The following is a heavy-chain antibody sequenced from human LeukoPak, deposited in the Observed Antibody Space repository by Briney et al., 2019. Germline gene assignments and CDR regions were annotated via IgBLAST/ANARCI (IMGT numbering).Heavy chain of an antibody. D-gene: IGHD3-10*01. V-gene: IGHV4-34*01. CDR3: ARGPKKLPWFGELRKTSRFDY. CDR1: GGSFSCYY. Sequence: SETLSLTCAVYGGSFSCYYWSWIRQPPGKGLEWIGEINHSGSTNYNPSLKSRVTISVDTSKNQFSLKLSSVTAADTAVYYCARGPKKLPWFGELRKTSRFDYWGQGTLVTVSS. CDR2: INHSGST. J-gene: IGHJ4*02.